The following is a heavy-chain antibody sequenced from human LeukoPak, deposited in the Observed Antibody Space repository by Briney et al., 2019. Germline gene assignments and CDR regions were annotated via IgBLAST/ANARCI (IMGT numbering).Heavy chain of an antibody. Sequence: SETLSLTCTVSGGSISSHYWSWIRQPPGKGLGWIGYIYYSGSANYNPSLKSRVTISIDTSKNQFSLKLSSVTAADTAVYYCARGGSMAQDWFDPWGQGTLVTVSS. CDR2: IYYSGSA. CDR3: ARGGSMAQDWFDP. D-gene: IGHD5-24*01. CDR1: GGSISSHY. J-gene: IGHJ5*02. V-gene: IGHV4-59*11.